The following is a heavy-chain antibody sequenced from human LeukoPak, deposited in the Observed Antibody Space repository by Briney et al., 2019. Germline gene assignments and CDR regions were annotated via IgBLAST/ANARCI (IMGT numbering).Heavy chain of an antibody. CDR2: ISYDGSNK. CDR3: AKDGNGPFDY. D-gene: IGHD1-26*01. J-gene: IGHJ4*02. V-gene: IGHV3-30*04. CDR1: GFTFSSNA. Sequence: PGGSLRLSCAASGFTFSSNAMHWVRQAPGKGLEWVAVISYDGSNKYYADSVKGRFTISRDNSKNTLYLQMNSLRAEDTAVYYCAKDGNGPFDYWGQGTLVTVSS.